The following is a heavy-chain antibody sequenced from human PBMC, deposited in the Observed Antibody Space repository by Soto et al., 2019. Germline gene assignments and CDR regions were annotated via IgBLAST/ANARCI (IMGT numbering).Heavy chain of an antibody. CDR2: INAGNGNR. V-gene: IGHV1-3*01. CDR3: QREEGVAYPGDY. J-gene: IGHJ4*02. CDR1: GYTFSTYA. Sequence: QVQLVQSGAEVKKPGASVKVSCNASGYTFSTYAMHWVRQAPGQRLEWMGWINAGNGNRKYSQKFWGRVPINRDTAASTGYMELSSLRSEATAVYCCQREEGVAYPGDYWGQGTLVTVSS. D-gene: IGHD3-3*01.